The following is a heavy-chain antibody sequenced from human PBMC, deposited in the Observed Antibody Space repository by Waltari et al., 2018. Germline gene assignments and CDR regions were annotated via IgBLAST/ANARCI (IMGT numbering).Heavy chain of an antibody. CDR3: ARPYYYDSSGPDY. V-gene: IGHV3-48*01. CDR1: GFTFSSYS. J-gene: IGHJ4*02. CDR2: ISSSSSTI. D-gene: IGHD3-22*01. Sequence: EVQLVESGGGLVQPGGSLRLSCAASGFTFSSYSMTWVRQAPGKGLEWVSYISSSSSTIYYADSVKGRFTISRDNAKNSLYLQMNSLRAEDTAVYYCARPYYYDSSGPDYWGQGTLVTVSS.